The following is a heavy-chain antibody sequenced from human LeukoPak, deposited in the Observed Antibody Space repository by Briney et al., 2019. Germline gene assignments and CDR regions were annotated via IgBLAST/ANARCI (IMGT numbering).Heavy chain of an antibody. CDR2: IYTSGST. D-gene: IGHD3-10*01. V-gene: IGHV4-4*07. Sequence: PSETLSLTCTVSGGSISSYYWSWIRQPAGKGLEWIGRIYTSGSTNYNPSLKSRVTMSVDTSKNQCSLKLSSVTAADTAVYYCASSPIITMVRGVIQPPHYWGQGTLVTVSS. CDR1: GGSISSYY. CDR3: ASSPIITMVRGVIQPPHY. J-gene: IGHJ4*02.